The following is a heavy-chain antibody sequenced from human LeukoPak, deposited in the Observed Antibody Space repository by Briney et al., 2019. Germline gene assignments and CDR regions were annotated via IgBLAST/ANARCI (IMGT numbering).Heavy chain of an antibody. CDR3: ARDVAEYYDSSGYFH. V-gene: IGHV1-18*01. J-gene: IGHJ4*02. CDR2: IRAYNGNT. CDR1: GYTFTSYG. Sequence: ASVKVSCKASGYTFTSYGISWVRQAPGQGLEWMGWIRAYNGNTNYAQKLQGRVTMTTDTSTSTAYMELRSLRSDDTAVYYCARDVAEYYDSSGYFHWGQGTLVTVSS. D-gene: IGHD3-22*01.